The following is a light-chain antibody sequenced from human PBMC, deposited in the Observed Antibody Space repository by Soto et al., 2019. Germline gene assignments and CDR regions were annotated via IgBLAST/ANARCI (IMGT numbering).Light chain of an antibody. Sequence: EIVLTQSPATLSLSPGERATLSCRASQSVSSYLAWYQQKPGQAPRLLNYDASSRATGIPARFSGSWSGTEFALTISSREPEDFAVYYCQQRSNWPVTFGQGTRVDIK. CDR3: QQRSNWPVT. CDR1: QSVSSY. J-gene: IGKJ1*01. V-gene: IGKV3-11*01. CDR2: DAS.